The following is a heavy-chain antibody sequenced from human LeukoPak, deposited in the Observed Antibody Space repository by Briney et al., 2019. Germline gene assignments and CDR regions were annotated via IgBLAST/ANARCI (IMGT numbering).Heavy chain of an antibody. CDR3: ARVRRVRGCSGGSCYSEFDY. D-gene: IGHD2-15*01. Sequence: SETLSLTCTVSGGSISSGSYYWSWIRQPAGQGLEWIGRIYTSGSTNYNPSLKSRVTISVDTSKNQFSLKLSSVTAADTAVYYCARVRRVRGCSGGSCYSEFDYWGQGTLVTVSS. CDR2: IYTSGST. CDR1: GGSISSGSYY. V-gene: IGHV4-61*02. J-gene: IGHJ4*02.